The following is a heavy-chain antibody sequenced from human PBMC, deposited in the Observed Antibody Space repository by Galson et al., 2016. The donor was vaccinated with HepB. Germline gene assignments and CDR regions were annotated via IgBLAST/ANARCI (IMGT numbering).Heavy chain of an antibody. D-gene: IGHD3-10*01. V-gene: IGHV3-7*05. Sequence: LRLSCAASGFTFTKSWMTWVRQAPGKGLEWVANINLDGSERYYVDSVKGRFTISRDNAENSLYLQMNSLRDEDTAVYYCARAPKSFRGSDYLDGFDLWGQGTMVTISS. CDR3: ARAPKSFRGSDYLDGFDL. J-gene: IGHJ3*01. CDR1: GFTFTKSW. CDR2: INLDGSER.